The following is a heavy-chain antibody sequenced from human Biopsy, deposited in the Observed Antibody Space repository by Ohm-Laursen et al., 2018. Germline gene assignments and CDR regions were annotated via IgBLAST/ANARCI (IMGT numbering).Heavy chain of an antibody. V-gene: IGHV4-34*01. Sequence: SETLSLTCAGSGGSISGYYWSWIRQPPGKGLEWIGEINHRGYTDYNASLKGRGSISVDTSKNQLSLNLTSGTAADTAVFYCARSGQWARYYFDYWGHGTLVTVSP. CDR1: GGSISGYY. CDR3: ARSGQWARYYFDY. D-gene: IGHD6-19*01. J-gene: IGHJ4*01. CDR2: INHRGYT.